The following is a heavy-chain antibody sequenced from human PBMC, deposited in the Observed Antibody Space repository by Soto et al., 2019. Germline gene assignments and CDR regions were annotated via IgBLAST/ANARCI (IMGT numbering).Heavy chain of an antibody. Sequence: GGSLRLSCVVSGSTFSSDDMSWVRQAPGRGLEWVSGISDSGGSTYYADSVKGRFTISRDNAKNTLYLQMKSLRVEDTALYYCAKEGGWSLAVAGLVDYWGPGPQVTVSS. J-gene: IGHJ4*02. V-gene: IGHV3-23*01. D-gene: IGHD6-19*01. CDR3: AKEGGWSLAVAGLVDY. CDR1: GSTFSSDD. CDR2: ISDSGGST.